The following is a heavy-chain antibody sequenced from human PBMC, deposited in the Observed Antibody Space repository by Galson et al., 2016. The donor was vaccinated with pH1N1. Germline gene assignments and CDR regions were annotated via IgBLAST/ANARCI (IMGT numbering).Heavy chain of an antibody. V-gene: IGHV1-24*01. Sequence: SVKVSCKVSGYSLTDLSMHWVRQAPGKGLEWMGGFDPEDGEIIYAQKFQGRVTMTEDTSTDTAYMELSSLRSEDTAVYYCARAWAVRYFDWLSSRPSRFDYWGQGTLVTVSS. J-gene: IGHJ4*02. CDR2: FDPEDGEI. CDR1: GYSLTDLS. D-gene: IGHD3-9*01. CDR3: ARAWAVRYFDWLSSRPSRFDY.